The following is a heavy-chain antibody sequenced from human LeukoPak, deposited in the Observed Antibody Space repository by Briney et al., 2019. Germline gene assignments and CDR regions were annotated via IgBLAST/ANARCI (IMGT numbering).Heavy chain of an antibody. CDR2: ISAYNGNT. J-gene: IGHJ5*02. Sequence: GASVKVSCKASGYTFTSYGISWVRQAPGQGLEWMGWISAYNGNTNYAQKLQGRVTMTTDTSTSTAYMELRSLRSDDTAVYYCARDQITMVRGLNWFDPWGQGTLVTVSS. CDR1: GYTFTSYG. D-gene: IGHD3-10*01. CDR3: ARDQITMVRGLNWFDP. V-gene: IGHV1-18*01.